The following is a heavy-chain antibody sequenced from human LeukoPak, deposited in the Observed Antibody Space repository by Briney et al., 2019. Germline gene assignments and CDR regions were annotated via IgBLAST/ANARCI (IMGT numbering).Heavy chain of an antibody. J-gene: IGHJ4*02. CDR3: ARGGLRYFDF. V-gene: IGHV3-21*04. Sequence: GGSLRLSCAASGFTFSSYSMNWVRQAPGKGLEWVSSISSSSSYIYYADSVKGRFTVSRDNSKNTLYLQMNSLRAEDTAIYYCARGGLRYFDFWGQGTLVTVSS. CDR2: ISSSSSYI. D-gene: IGHD3-9*01. CDR1: GFTFSSYS.